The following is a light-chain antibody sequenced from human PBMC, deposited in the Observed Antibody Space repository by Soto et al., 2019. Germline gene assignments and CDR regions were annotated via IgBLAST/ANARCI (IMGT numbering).Light chain of an antibody. CDR2: TAS. CDR3: QQSYSRPRT. Sequence: DIQMTQSPSSLSASVGDRVTITCRASQSISSYLNWYQQKPRKAPNLLIYTASSLESGVPPRFSGSGSGTDFTHTISSLQPEDFGTYYCQQSYSRPRTFGQGTKVDIK. CDR1: QSISSY. V-gene: IGKV1-39*01. J-gene: IGKJ1*01.